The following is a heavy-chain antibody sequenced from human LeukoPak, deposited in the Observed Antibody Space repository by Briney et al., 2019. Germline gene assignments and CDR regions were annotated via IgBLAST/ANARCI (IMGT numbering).Heavy chain of an antibody. CDR2: IYYSGST. CDR3: ASRAYYYYDRGYYFDY. D-gene: IGHD3-22*01. V-gene: IGHV4-59*12. Sequence: SETLSLTCTVSGGSISSYYWSWIRQPPGKGLEWIGYIYYSGSTNYNPSLKSRVTISVDTSKNQFSLKLSSVTAADTAVYYCASRAYYYYDRGYYFDYWGQGTLVTVSS. J-gene: IGHJ4*02. CDR1: GGSISSYY.